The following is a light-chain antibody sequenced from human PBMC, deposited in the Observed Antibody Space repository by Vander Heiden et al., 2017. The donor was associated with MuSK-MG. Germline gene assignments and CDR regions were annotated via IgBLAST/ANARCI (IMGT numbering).Light chain of an antibody. CDR1: QSVGNY. CDR3: QQGSAALT. V-gene: IGKV3-11*01. J-gene: IGKJ4*01. CDR2: DAS. Sequence: EIVLTHSPATLSLSPGERATLPCRASQSVGNYLGEYQHKPGQAPRRLISDASNRASGIPARFRGSGSGTDFTLTITSLEPEDVGVYFWQQGSAALTFGGGTTVEIK.